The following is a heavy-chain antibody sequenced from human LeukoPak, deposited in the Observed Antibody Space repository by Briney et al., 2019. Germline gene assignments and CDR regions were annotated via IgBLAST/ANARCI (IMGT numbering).Heavy chain of an antibody. CDR3: AREAGIIDY. D-gene: IGHD6-19*01. Sequence: ASVKVSCKASGYTFTTYDINWVRQATGQGLEWMGWMNPNSGYTGYAQKFQGRVTITRDTSISTAYMELSSLRSENTAVYYCAREAGIIDYWGQGTLVTVSS. CDR1: GYTFTTYD. V-gene: IGHV1-8*03. CDR2: MNPNSGYT. J-gene: IGHJ4*02.